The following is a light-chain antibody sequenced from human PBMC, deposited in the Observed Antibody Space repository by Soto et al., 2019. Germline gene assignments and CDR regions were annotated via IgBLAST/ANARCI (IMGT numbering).Light chain of an antibody. V-gene: IGKV1-12*01. CDR1: RGISSW. J-gene: IGKJ5*01. CDR3: QQATSPWFT. Sequence: IQRTQWPSTVPASVGEGVTVACRGSRGISSWLAWYQQKPGKAPKLLIYAASSLQSGVPSRFSGSGSGTDFTLTISSLQPEDFATYYCQQATSPWFTFGQGTRLEIK. CDR2: AAS.